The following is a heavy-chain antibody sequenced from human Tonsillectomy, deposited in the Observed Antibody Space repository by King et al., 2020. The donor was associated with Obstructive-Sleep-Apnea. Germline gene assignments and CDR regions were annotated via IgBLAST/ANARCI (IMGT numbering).Heavy chain of an antibody. J-gene: IGHJ4*02. CDR1: GVTFSSYA. D-gene: IGHD6-19*01. V-gene: IGHV3-23*04. Sequence: VQLVESGGGLVQPGGSLRLSCAASGVTFSSYAMSWVRPAPGKGLEWVSAISGSGGSTYYADSVKVRFTISRDNSKNTLYLQMNSLRAEDTAVYYCAKEPYIAVAGPLDYWGQGTLVTVSS. CDR2: ISGSGGST. CDR3: AKEPYIAVAGPLDY.